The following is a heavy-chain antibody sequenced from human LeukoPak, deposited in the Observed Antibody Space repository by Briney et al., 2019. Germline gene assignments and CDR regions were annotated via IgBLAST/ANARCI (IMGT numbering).Heavy chain of an antibody. V-gene: IGHV3-9*01. CDR1: GFTFDDYA. D-gene: IGHD2-2*01. J-gene: IGHJ3*02. CDR3: AKDIKSTSCYSDPCWAFDI. Sequence: GGSLRLSCAASGFTFDDYAMHWVRQAPGKGLEWVSGISWNSGSIGYADSVEGRFTISRDNAKNSLYLQMNSLRAEDTALYYCAKDIKSTSCYSDPCWAFDIWGQGTMVTVSS. CDR2: ISWNSGSI.